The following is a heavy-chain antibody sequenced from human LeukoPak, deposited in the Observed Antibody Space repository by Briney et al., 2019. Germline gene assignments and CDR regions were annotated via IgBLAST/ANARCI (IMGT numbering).Heavy chain of an antibody. Sequence: SEILSLTCTVSGDSISSSSYYWGWIRQPPGKGLEWIGSIYYSGSTYYNPSLKSRVTISMDTSKNQFSLKLSSVTAADTAVYYCARAPLRFILVVVGEAPPRHGEFDPWGQGTLVTVSS. D-gene: IGHD2-15*01. V-gene: IGHV4-39*07. CDR3: ARAPLRFILVVVGEAPPRHGEFDP. J-gene: IGHJ5*02. CDR2: IYYSGST. CDR1: GDSISSSSYY.